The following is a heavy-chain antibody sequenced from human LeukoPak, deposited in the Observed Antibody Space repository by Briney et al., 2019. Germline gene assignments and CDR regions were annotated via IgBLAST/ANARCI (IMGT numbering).Heavy chain of an antibody. CDR3: ARGLRGYSYGPNWFDP. Sequence: SVKVSCKASGGTFSSYAISWVRQAPGQGLEWMGRIIPIFGTANYAQKFQGRVTITTDESTSTAYMELSSLRSEDTAVYYCARGLRGYSYGPNWFDPWGQGTLVTVSS. V-gene: IGHV1-69*05. CDR1: GGTFSSYA. D-gene: IGHD5-18*01. CDR2: IIPIFGTA. J-gene: IGHJ5*02.